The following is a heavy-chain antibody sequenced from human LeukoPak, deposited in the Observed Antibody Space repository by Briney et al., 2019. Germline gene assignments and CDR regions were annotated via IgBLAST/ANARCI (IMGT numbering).Heavy chain of an antibody. CDR2: IYHSGST. CDR1: GGSISSSNW. D-gene: IGHD3-22*01. J-gene: IGHJ4*02. V-gene: IGHV4-4*02. Sequence: PSETLSLTCAVSGGSISSSNWWSWVRQPPGKGLEWIEEIYHSGSTNYNPSLKSRVTISVDKSKNQFSLKLSSVTAADTAVYYCARQRYYDSSGYYVADYWGQGTLVTVSS. CDR3: ARQRYYDSSGYYVADY.